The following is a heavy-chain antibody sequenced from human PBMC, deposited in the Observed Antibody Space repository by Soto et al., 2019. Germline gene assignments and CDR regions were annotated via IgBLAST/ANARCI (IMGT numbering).Heavy chain of an antibody. CDR2: IFPTGRDK. J-gene: IGHJ4*02. CDR1: GFNFNTYF. D-gene: IGHD1-26*01. Sequence: QVQLVQSGGGVVQPGRSLRLSCAASGFNFNTYFMHWVRQAPGKGLEWVAMIFPTGRDKEYADSVKGRFTISRDNSNNSMYMQMDSLRPGDTAVYYCARDDEHGSNWDLAYWGQGALVTVSS. V-gene: IGHV3-30*13. CDR3: ARDDEHGSNWDLAY.